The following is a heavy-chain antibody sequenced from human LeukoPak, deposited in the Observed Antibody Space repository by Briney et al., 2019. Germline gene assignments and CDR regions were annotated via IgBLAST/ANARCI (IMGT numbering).Heavy chain of an antibody. CDR2: IWYDGTNK. CDR1: GFTFSGYG. Sequence: PGRSLRLSCAASGFTFSGYGMHWVRQAPGKGLEWVAIIWYDGTNKYYADSVKGRFTISRDNSKNTLYLQMNSLRAEDTAVYYCARDFYDYAMDVWGQGTTVTVSS. CDR3: ARDFYDYAMDV. V-gene: IGHV3-33*01. J-gene: IGHJ6*02.